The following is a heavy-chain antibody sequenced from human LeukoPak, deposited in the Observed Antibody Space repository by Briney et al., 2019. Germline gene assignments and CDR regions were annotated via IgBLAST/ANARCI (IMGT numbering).Heavy chain of an antibody. CDR2: ISSSSSCV. D-gene: IGHD6-13*01. CDR3: ARGKEQQLVLDWFDP. J-gene: IGHJ5*02. CDR1: GFTFSSYS. Sequence: GGSLRLSCAASGFTFSSYSMNWVRQAPGKGLEWVSSISSSSSCVYYADSVKGRFTISRDNAKNSLYLQMNSLRAEDTAVYYWARGKEQQLVLDWFDPWGQGTLVTVSS. V-gene: IGHV3-21*01.